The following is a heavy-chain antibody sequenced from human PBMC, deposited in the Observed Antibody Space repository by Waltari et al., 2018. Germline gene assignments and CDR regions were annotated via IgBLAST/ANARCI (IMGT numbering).Heavy chain of an antibody. CDR2: MNPNSGNT. J-gene: IGHJ4*02. CDR3: ARLLHFEDSSWYGTTADD. V-gene: IGHV1-8*01. CDR1: GYTFTSSD. Sequence: QVQLVQSGAEVKKPGASVKVSCKASGYTFTSSDINWVRQATGHGLEWMGWMNPNSGNTGYAQKFQGRVTMTRNTSISTAYMELSSLRSEDTAVYYCARLLHFEDSSWYGTTADDWGQGTLVTVSS. D-gene: IGHD6-13*01.